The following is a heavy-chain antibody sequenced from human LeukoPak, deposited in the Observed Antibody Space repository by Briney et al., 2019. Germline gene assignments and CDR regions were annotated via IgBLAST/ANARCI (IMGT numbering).Heavy chain of an antibody. Sequence: SETLSLTCAVYGGSFSGYYWGWIRQPPGKGLEWIGEINHSGSTNYNPSLKSRVTISVDTSKNQFSLKLSSVTAADTAVYYCAGHLRWWDYWGQGTLVTVSS. V-gene: IGHV4-34*01. CDR1: GGSFSGYY. J-gene: IGHJ4*02. CDR2: INHSGST. CDR3: AGHLRWWDY. D-gene: IGHD5/OR15-5a*01.